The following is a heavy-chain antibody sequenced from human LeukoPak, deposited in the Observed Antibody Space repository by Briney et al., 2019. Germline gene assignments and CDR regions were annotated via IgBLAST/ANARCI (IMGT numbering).Heavy chain of an antibody. CDR2: ISSSSSYI. J-gene: IGHJ5*02. Sequence: GGSLRLSCAASGFTFSSYSMNWVRQAPGKGLEWVSSISSSSSYIYYADSVKGRFTISRDNAKNSLYLQMNSLRAEDTAVYYCASNLNLDAGRVWFDPWGQGTLVTVSS. D-gene: IGHD3-10*01. V-gene: IGHV3-21*01. CDR1: GFTFSSYS. CDR3: ASNLNLDAGRVWFDP.